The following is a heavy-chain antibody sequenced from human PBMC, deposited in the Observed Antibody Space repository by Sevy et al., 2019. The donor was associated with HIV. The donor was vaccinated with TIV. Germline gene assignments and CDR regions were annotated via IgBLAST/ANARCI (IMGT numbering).Heavy chain of an antibody. CDR2: FDPEDVET. Sequence: ASVKVSCKVSGYSLTDLSMHWGRQAPGRGLEWMGRFDPEDVETIYAQKFQGRVTMTEDTSRDTAYMELSSLRSEDTAMYYCATTREYYSDNSGYIDYWGQGTLVTVSS. CDR3: ATTREYYSDNSGYIDY. D-gene: IGHD3-22*01. CDR1: GYSLTDLS. V-gene: IGHV1-24*01. J-gene: IGHJ4*02.